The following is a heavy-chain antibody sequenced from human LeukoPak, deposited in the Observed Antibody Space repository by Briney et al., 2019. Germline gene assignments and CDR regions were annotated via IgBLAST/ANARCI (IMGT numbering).Heavy chain of an antibody. CDR1: GGSISSGSYY. CDR3: ARVGYYYDSSGQFDAFDI. V-gene: IGHV4-61*01. D-gene: IGHD3-22*01. Sequence: SETLSLTCTVSGGSISSGSYYWSWIRQPPGKGLEWIGYIYYSGSTNYNPSLKSRVTISVDTSKNQFSLKLSSVTAADTAVYYCARVGYYYDSSGQFDAFDIWGQGTMVTVSS. J-gene: IGHJ3*02. CDR2: IYYSGST.